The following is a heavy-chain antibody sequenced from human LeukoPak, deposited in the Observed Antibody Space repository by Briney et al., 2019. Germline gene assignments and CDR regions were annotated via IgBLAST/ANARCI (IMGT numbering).Heavy chain of an antibody. CDR3: AKELDYGGNSPFHY. CDR2: ISFDGSNK. J-gene: IGHJ4*02. D-gene: IGHD4-23*01. CDR1: RFTFSDYG. V-gene: IGHV3-30*18. Sequence: GGSLRLSCTASRFTFSDYGMHWVRQAPGKGLEWVAFISFDGSNKYYADSVKGRFTISRDNSKNTLYLQMNSLRTEDTAVCYCAKELDYGGNSPFHYWGQGTLVTVSS.